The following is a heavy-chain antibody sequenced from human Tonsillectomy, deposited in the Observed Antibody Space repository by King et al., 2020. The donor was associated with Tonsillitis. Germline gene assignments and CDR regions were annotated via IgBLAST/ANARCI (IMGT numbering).Heavy chain of an antibody. V-gene: IGHV3-23*04. CDR3: ARSLFSNYGYYFDF. D-gene: IGHD3-10*01. CDR1: GFTFSSYA. Sequence: VQLVESGGALVQPGGSLRLSCAASGFTFSSYAMSWVRQVPGKGLEWVSTIHSAAIYTYYADSVKGRFALSRDNSKNTLFLQMSNLRAEDTAIYYCARSLFSNYGYYFDFWGQGTLVTVSS. J-gene: IGHJ4*02. CDR2: IHSAAIYT.